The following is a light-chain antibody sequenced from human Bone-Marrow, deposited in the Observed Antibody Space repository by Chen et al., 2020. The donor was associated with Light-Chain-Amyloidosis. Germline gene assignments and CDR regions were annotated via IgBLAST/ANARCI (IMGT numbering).Light chain of an antibody. CDR3: QAWDSSAGD. V-gene: IGLV3-1*01. CDR1: KLGDTF. J-gene: IGLJ1*01. Sequence: SFELTQPPSVSVSPGQTASITCSGDKLGDTFACWYQQQSGQSPVLFIYQDGKRPSGIPERFSGSKSGSTATLSISGTQPMDEADYYWQAWDSSAGDFGTGSKVTVL. CDR2: QDG.